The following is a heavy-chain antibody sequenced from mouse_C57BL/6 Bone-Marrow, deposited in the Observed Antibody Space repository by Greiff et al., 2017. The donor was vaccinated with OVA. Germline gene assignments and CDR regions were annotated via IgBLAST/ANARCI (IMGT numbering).Heavy chain of an antibody. CDR2: INPNNGGT. Sequence: EVKLVESGPELVKPGASVKISCKASGYTFTDYYMNWVKQSHGKSLEWIGDINPNNGGTSYNQKFKGKATLTVDKSSSTAYMELRSLTSEDSAVYYCARSDYYAMDYWGQGTSVTVSS. CDR1: GYTFTDYY. J-gene: IGHJ4*01. CDR3: ARSDYYAMDY. V-gene: IGHV1-26*01.